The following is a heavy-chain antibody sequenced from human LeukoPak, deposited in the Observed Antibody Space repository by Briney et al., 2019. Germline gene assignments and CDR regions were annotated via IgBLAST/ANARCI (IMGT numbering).Heavy chain of an antibody. CDR1: GGSITNTNYY. Sequence: PSETLSLTCTVSGGSITNTNYYWGWVRQPPGKGLEWIGGIYFSGTTYYNPSLRSRVTISVDTSKNQFSLKLNSVTAADTAVYYCASKRFGYDSSGYYKQDDAFDIWGQGTMVTVSS. CDR2: IYFSGTT. CDR3: ASKRFGYDSSGYYKQDDAFDI. V-gene: IGHV4-39*01. D-gene: IGHD3-22*01. J-gene: IGHJ3*02.